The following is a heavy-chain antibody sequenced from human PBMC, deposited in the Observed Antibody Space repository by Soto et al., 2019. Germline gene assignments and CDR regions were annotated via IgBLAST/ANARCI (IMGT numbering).Heavy chain of an antibody. J-gene: IGHJ4*02. D-gene: IGHD6-19*01. CDR2: INPNSGGT. CDR1: GYTFTGYY. V-gene: IGHV1-2*02. CDR3: ARDFHSIEVADAIDY. Sequence: QVQLVQSVAEVKNPGASVKVSCKASGYTFTGYYMHWVRQAPGQGLEWMGWINPNSGGTNYAQKFQGRVTMTRDTSISTAYMELSRLRSDATDVYYCARDFHSIEVADAIDYCGQGTLVTFAS.